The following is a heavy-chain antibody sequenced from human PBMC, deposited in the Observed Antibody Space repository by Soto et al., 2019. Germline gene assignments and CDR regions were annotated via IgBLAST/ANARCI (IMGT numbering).Heavy chain of an antibody. D-gene: IGHD6-19*01. V-gene: IGHV1-8*01. CDR3: ADAVAGNAGLGMDG. CDR2: MNPNSGNT. Sequence: ASVKVSCKASGYTFTSYDINWVRQATGQGLEWMGWMNPNSGNTGYAQKFQGRVTMTRDTSTSTVYMELSSLRSEDTAVYYCADAVAGNAGLGMDGWGQGITVTV. J-gene: IGHJ6*02. CDR1: GYTFTSYD.